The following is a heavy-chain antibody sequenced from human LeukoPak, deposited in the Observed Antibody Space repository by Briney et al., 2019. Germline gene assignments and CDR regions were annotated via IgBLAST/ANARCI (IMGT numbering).Heavy chain of an antibody. CDR3: ARGGSGWSDWFDP. CDR2: INPNSGGT. V-gene: IGHV1-2*04. D-gene: IGHD6-19*01. Sequence: GASVKVSCKASGYTFTGYYMHWVRQAPGQGLEWMGRINPNSGGTNYAQKFQGWVTMTRDTSISTAYMELSRLRSDDTAVYYCARGGSGWSDWFDPWGQGTLVTVSS. CDR1: GYTFTGYY. J-gene: IGHJ5*02.